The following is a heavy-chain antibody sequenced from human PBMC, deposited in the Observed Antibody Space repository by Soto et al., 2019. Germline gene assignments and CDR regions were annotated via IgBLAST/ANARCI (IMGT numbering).Heavy chain of an antibody. D-gene: IGHD2-15*01. V-gene: IGHV4-30-2*01. Sequence: QLQLQESGSGLVKPSQTLSLTCAVSGGSISSGDYCWSWIRQAPGKGLEWIGYMYNSGSTYYNPSLKSRVNISVDRSKNQFSLQLSSVTAADTAVYYCARVVVAAKGGWFDPWGQGTLVTVSS. CDR3: ARVVVAAKGGWFDP. CDR1: GGSISSGDYC. J-gene: IGHJ5*02. CDR2: MYNSGST.